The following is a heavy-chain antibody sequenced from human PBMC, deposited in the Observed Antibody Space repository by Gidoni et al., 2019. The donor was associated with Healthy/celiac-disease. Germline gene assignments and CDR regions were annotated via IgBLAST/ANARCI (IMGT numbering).Heavy chain of an antibody. J-gene: IGHJ4*02. CDR1: GGSLRGYS. CDR3: ASPNMVRGSRAPPYDY. D-gene: IGHD3-10*01. Sequence: VQLNQCDAGLLMPSETLSPPFAVNGGSLRGYSWSWIRQPPRKGLEWIGEINHSGRTTYSPSLMSVVTITVDSSKNLCSLKLSSVTASDTAVYYCASPNMVRGSRAPPYDYWGQGTLVTVSS. CDR2: INHSGRT. V-gene: IGHV4-34*01.